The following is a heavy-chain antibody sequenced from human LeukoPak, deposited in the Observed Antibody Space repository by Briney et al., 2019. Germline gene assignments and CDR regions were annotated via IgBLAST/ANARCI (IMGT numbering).Heavy chain of an antibody. CDR2: ISGDKGPT. V-gene: IGHV1-18*01. Sequence: ASVKVSCKASGYPFENFAISWVRQARGQGLEWLGWISGDKGPTHYAPKVQGRVTLTTDTSTSTAYMDLTTLRSDDTAVYYCARGGYSDYWGQGTLVTVSS. CDR3: ARGGYSDY. CDR1: GYPFENFA. D-gene: IGHD2-15*01. J-gene: IGHJ4*02.